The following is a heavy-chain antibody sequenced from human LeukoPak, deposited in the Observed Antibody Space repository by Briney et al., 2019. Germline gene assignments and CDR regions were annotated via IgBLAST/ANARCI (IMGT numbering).Heavy chain of an antibody. CDR3: ARHLRFFDGEYFDS. Sequence: SETLSLTCTVSGGSISSSSYYWGWIRQPPGKGLEFIGSIYYSGSATYTPSLKSRVTISVDTSKNHFSLKVTSVTAADTAVYYCARHLRFFDGEYFDSWGQGALVTVSS. CDR2: IYYSGSA. V-gene: IGHV4-39*01. D-gene: IGHD3-9*01. CDR1: GGSISSSSYY. J-gene: IGHJ4*02.